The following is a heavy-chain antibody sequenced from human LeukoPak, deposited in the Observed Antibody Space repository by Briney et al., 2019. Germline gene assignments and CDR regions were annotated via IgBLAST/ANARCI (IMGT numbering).Heavy chain of an antibody. Sequence: ASVKVSCKASGGTFSSYAISWVRQAPGQGLEWMGGIIPIFGTANYAQKFQGRVTITADESTSTAYMELSSLRSEDTAVYYCARDRHYYDSSGSSPGLFDYWGQGTLVTVSS. D-gene: IGHD3-22*01. CDR1: GGTFSSYA. CDR2: IIPIFGTA. V-gene: IGHV1-69*13. J-gene: IGHJ4*02. CDR3: ARDRHYYDSSGSSPGLFDY.